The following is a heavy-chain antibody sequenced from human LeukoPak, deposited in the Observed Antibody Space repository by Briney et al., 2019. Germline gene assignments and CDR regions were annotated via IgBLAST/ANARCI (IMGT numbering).Heavy chain of an antibody. CDR3: ARARIRNWFDP. CDR2: INSDGSST. J-gene: IGHJ5*02. D-gene: IGHD2-15*01. Sequence: GGSLRLSCAASGFTFSSYWMHRVRQAPGKGLVWVSRINSDGSSTSYADSVKGRFTISRDNAKNTLYLQMNSLRAEDTAVYYCARARIRNWFDPWGQGTLVTVSS. CDR1: GFTFSSYW. V-gene: IGHV3-74*01.